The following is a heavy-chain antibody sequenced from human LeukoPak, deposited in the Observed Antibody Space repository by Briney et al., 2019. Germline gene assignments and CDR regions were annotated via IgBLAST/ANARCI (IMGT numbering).Heavy chain of an antibody. CDR2: IYTSGST. J-gene: IGHJ4*02. CDR3: ARGSYYFDY. Sequence: SETLSLTCTVSGGSISSGSYYWSWIRQPAGKGLEWIGRIYTSGSTNYNPSLKSRVTISVDTSKNQFSLKLSSVTAADTAVYYCARGSYYFDYWGQGTLVTVSS. CDR1: GGSISSGSYY. V-gene: IGHV4-61*02.